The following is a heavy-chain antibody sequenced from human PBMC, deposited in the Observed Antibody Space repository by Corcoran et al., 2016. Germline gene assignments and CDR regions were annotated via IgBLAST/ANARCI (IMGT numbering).Heavy chain of an antibody. V-gene: IGHV3-48*02. Sequence: EVQLVESGGGLVQPGGSLRLSCAASGFTFSSYSMNWVRQAPGNGLEWVSYISSSSSTIYYADSVKGRFTISRENAKNSLYLQMISLRDEGTAVYYCAREPEWLLPDYWGQGTLVTVSS. CDR1: GFTFSSYS. CDR2: ISSSSSTI. CDR3: AREPEWLLPDY. D-gene: IGHD6-19*01. J-gene: IGHJ4*02.